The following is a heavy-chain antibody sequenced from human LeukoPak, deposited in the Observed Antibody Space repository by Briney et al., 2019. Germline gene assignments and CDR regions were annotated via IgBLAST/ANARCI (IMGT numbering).Heavy chain of an antibody. CDR3: AKGGGYSYGFDAFDI. CDR1: GFTFDDYA. CDR2: ISWNSGSI. J-gene: IGHJ3*02. V-gene: IGHV3-9*03. Sequence: GGSLRLSCAASGFTFDDYAMHWVRQAPGKGLEWVSGISWNSGSIGYADSVKGRFTTSRDNAKNSLYLQMNSLRAEDMALYYCAKGGGYSYGFDAFDIWGQGTMVTVSS. D-gene: IGHD5-18*01.